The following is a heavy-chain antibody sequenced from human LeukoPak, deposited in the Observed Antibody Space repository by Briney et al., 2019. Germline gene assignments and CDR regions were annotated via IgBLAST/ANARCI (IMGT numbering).Heavy chain of an antibody. CDR2: MYYSGST. Sequence: PSETLSLTCTVSGGSITSGDYYCRWIPRPPGKGLEWIAYMYYSGSTYYNPSLKSRVTMSADTSKNQFSLKLSSVTAADTAVYYCARPYYYDSRIDPWGQGTLVTVSS. D-gene: IGHD3-22*01. V-gene: IGHV4-30-4*01. CDR3: ARPYYYDSRIDP. CDR1: GGSITSGDYY. J-gene: IGHJ5*02.